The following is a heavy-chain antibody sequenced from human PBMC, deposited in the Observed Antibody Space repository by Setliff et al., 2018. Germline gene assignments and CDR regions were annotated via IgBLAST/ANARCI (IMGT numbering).Heavy chain of an antibody. D-gene: IGHD2-21*02. V-gene: IGHV4-61*01. CDR1: GGSISSSSYY. CDR3: ARDRGGDWIYYFDY. CDR2: IYYSGST. Sequence: SETLSLTCTVSGGSISSSSYYWSWIRQPPGKGLEWIGYIYYSGSTNYNPSLKSRVTISVDTSKNQFSLKLSPVTAADTAVYYCARDRGGDWIYYFDYWGQGTLVTVS. J-gene: IGHJ4*02.